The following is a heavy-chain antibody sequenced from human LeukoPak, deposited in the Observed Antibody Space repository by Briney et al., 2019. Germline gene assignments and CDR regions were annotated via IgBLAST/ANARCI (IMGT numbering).Heavy chain of an antibody. CDR2: INPNSGGT. V-gene: IGHV1-2*02. J-gene: IGHJ3*02. D-gene: IGHD5-18*01. CDR1: GYTFTGYY. Sequence: ASVKVSCKASGYTFTGYYMHWVRQAPGQGLKWMGWINPNSGGTNYAQKFQGRVTMTRDTSISTAYMELSRLGSDDTAVYYCARGGYSKVRAFDIWGQGTMVTVSS. CDR3: ARGGYSKVRAFDI.